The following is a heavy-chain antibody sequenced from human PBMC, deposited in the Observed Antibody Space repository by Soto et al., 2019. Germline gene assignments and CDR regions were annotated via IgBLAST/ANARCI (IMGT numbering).Heavy chain of an antibody. CDR3: ARKYGDYVRGAFDI. J-gene: IGHJ3*02. CDR1: GGSISSYY. V-gene: IGHV4-59*01. CDR2: IYYSGST. Sequence: QVQLQESGPGLVKPSETLSLTCTVSGGSISSYYWSWIRQPPGKGLEWIGYIYYSGSTNYNPSLKSRVTISVDTSKNQFSLQLSSLTAADTAVYYCARKYGDYVRGAFDIWGQGTLVTVSS. D-gene: IGHD4-17*01.